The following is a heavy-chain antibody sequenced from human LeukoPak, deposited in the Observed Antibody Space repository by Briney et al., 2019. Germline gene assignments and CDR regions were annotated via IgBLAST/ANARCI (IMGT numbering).Heavy chain of an antibody. CDR1: GGSISSSSYY. CDR2: IFHSGST. V-gene: IGHV4-39*07. CDR3: AKGEPTPIYWFDP. Sequence: PSETLSLTCTVSGGSISSSSYYWGWIRQPPGKGLEWIGYIFHSGSTYYNPSLKSRVTISVDRSKNQFSLKLSSVTAADTAVYYCAKGEPTPIYWFDPWGQGTLVTVSS. D-gene: IGHD1-26*01. J-gene: IGHJ5*02.